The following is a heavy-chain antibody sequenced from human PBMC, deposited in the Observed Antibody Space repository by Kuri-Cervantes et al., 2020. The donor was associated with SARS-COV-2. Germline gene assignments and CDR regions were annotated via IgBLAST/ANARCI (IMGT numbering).Heavy chain of an antibody. CDR3: AKDPRPVTTGWYFDL. CDR1: GGSISSSSYY. D-gene: IGHD4-11*01. Sequence: GSLRLSCTVSGGSISSSSYYWGWIRQPPGKGLEWIGSIYYSGSTYYNPSLKSRVTISVDTSKNQFSLKLSSVTAADTAVYYCAKDPRPVTTGWYFDLWGRGTLVTVSS. V-gene: IGHV4-39*02. J-gene: IGHJ2*01. CDR2: IYYSGST.